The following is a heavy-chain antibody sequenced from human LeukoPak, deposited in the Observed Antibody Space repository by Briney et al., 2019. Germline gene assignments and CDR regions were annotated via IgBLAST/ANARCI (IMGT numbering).Heavy chain of an antibody. CDR3: TRVIRLSGGRYYFDY. CDR2: IRRKSHSGTT. J-gene: IGHJ4*02. D-gene: IGHD2-21*01. Sequence: PGRSLRLSCTAFGFNLGDYAMSWVRQAPGKGLEWVGFIRRKSHSGTTEYAASVNGRFTVSRDDSQSVAYLQMNSLTTEATAVSYCTRVIRLSGGRYYFDYWGQGTLVTVSS. V-gene: IGHV3-49*04. CDR1: GFNLGDYA.